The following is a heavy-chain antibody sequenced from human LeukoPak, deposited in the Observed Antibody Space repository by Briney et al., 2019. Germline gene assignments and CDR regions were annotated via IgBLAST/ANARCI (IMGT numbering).Heavy chain of an antibody. CDR3: AKQGRNDFVDS. Sequence: GGSLRLSCTAAGFSLSMYWMSWVRQAPGKGLEWVANIRSDGVEKYYVDSVKGRFTISRDNSKNTIYLQMNSLRADDTAVYYCAKQGRNDFVDSWGQGTLVTVSS. V-gene: IGHV3-7*03. CDR2: IRSDGVEK. D-gene: IGHD3-3*01. CDR1: GFSLSMYW. J-gene: IGHJ4*02.